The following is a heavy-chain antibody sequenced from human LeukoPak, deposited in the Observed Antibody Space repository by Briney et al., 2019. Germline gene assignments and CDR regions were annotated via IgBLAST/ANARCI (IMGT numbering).Heavy chain of an antibody. V-gene: IGHV3-21*01. Sequence: GGSLRLSCAASGFTFSSYSMNWLRQPPAKGLNRATSISSSSSYIYYADSVKGRFTISRDNAKNSLCLQMNSLRAEDTAVYYCARDLAAAAGRGFDPWGQGTLVTVSS. CDR2: ISSSSSYI. D-gene: IGHD6-13*01. CDR3: ARDLAAAAGRGFDP. CDR1: GFTFSSYS. J-gene: IGHJ5*02.